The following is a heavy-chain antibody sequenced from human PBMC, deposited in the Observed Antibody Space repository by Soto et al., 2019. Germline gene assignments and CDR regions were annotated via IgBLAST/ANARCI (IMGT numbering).Heavy chain of an antibody. CDR2: TYYRSRFFN. V-gene: IGHV6-1*01. Sequence: SLTLSLTCAISGDSVAGYSAAWSWSRQSPSEGLEWLGRTYYRSRFFNDYAESVKSRIIINPDTSKNQFSLQLKSVTPEDTAVYYCARDRYSSSGWFDPWGQGTPVTVSS. CDR3: ARDRYSSSGWFDP. J-gene: IGHJ5*02. CDR1: GDSVAGYSAA. D-gene: IGHD6-6*01.